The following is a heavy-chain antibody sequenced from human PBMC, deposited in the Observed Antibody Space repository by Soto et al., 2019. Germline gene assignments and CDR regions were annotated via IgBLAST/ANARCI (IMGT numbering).Heavy chain of an antibody. CDR2: ISSSSSTI. J-gene: IGHJ6*02. Sequence: GGSLRLSCAASGFTFNNYLMHWVRQAPGRGLEWVSYISSSSSTIYYADSVKGRFTISRDNAKNSLYLQMNSLRAEDTAVYHCAKGGGFFYYYGMDVWGQGTTVTVSS. CDR3: AKGGGFFYYYGMDV. D-gene: IGHD3-16*01. V-gene: IGHV3-48*01. CDR1: GFTFNNYL.